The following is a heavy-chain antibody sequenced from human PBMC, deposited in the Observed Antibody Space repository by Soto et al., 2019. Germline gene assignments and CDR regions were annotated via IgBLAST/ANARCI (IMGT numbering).Heavy chain of an antibody. D-gene: IGHD5-12*01. Sequence: EVQLVESGGGLVQPGRSLRLSCAASGFTFDDYAMHWVRQAPGKGLEWVSGISWNSGSIGYADSVKGRFTISRDNAKNSLYLQMNSLRAEDTALYYCAKDTAPDGYNYFYGVGYFDYWGQGTLVTVSS. CDR2: ISWNSGSI. V-gene: IGHV3-9*01. CDR1: GFTFDDYA. J-gene: IGHJ4*02. CDR3: AKDTAPDGYNYFYGVGYFDY.